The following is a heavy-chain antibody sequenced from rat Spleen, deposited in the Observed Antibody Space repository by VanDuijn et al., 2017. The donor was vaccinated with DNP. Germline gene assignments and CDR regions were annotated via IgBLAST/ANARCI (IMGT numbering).Heavy chain of an antibody. V-gene: IGHV2S12*01. J-gene: IGHJ4*01. D-gene: IGHD4-3*01. CDR2: ISSVGNT. CDR3: ARDLIIRDTTSAMDA. CDR1: GFSLTTFG. Sequence: QVQLKESGPGLVQPSQTLSLTCTVSGFSLTTFGVSWVRQPPGKGLEWIAAISSVGNTYYNSGLKSRLSFSKATSKSQVFLKLNRLQTEDTATYYCARDLIIRDTTSAMDAWGQGTSVTVSS.